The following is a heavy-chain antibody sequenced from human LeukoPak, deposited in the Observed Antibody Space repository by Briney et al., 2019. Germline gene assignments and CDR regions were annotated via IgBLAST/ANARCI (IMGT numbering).Heavy chain of an antibody. J-gene: IGHJ4*02. CDR2: IFRTGGA. V-gene: IGHV4-39*02. Sequence: SETLSLTCNVSGGSINSISHFWGWLRQPPGKGLEWIGSIFRTGGAYSNPSLKGRLTISIDASKNQFSLRLDSVTAADTAMYYCARDFYYYDSSGYYYFDYWGQGTLVTVSS. CDR1: GGSINSISHF. CDR3: ARDFYYYDSSGYYYFDY. D-gene: IGHD3-22*01.